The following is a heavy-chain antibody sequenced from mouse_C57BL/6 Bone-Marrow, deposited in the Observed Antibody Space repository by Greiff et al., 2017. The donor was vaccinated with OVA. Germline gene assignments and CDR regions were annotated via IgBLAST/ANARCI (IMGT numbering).Heavy chain of an antibody. CDR2: ISDGGGYT. CDR1: GFTFSSYA. Sequence: EVQLKESGGGLVKPGGSLKLSCAASGFTFSSYAMSWVRQTPEKRLEWVATISDGGGYTYYTDNVKGRFTIARDNAKNNLYLQMSHLTSEDTAMYYCARDRGIVNYFDYWGQGTTLTVSS. CDR3: ARDRGIVNYFDY. D-gene: IGHD2-5*01. J-gene: IGHJ2*01. V-gene: IGHV5-4*01.